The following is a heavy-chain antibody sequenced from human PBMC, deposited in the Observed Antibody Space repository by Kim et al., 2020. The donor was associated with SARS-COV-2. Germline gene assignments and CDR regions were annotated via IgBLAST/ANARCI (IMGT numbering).Heavy chain of an antibody. J-gene: IGHJ5*02. V-gene: IGHV4-34*01. D-gene: IGHD1-26*01. Sequence: PYLTSRVTISVYTSKNQFSLKLSSVTAADTAVYYCAGERSGSYSYNWFDPWGQGTLVTVSS. CDR3: AGERSGSYSYNWFDP.